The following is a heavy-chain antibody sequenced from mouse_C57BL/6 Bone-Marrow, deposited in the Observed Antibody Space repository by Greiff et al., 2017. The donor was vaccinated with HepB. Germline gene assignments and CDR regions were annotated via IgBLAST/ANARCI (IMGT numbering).Heavy chain of an antibody. CDR2: INPGSGGT. CDR1: GYAFTNYL. D-gene: IGHD3-2*02. Sequence: QVQLQQSGAELVRPGTSVKVSCKASGYAFTNYLIEWVKQRPGQGLEWIGVINPGSGGTNYNEKFKGKATLTADKSSSTAYMQLSSLTSEDSAVYFCARRPAQATSYFDYWGQGTTLTFSS. V-gene: IGHV1-54*01. J-gene: IGHJ2*01. CDR3: ARRPAQATSYFDY.